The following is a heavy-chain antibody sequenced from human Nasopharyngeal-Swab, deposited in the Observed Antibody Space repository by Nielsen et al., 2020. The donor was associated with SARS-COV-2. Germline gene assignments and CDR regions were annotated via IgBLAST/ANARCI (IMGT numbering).Heavy chain of an antibody. V-gene: IGHV1-3*01. CDR3: ARDGYGDYLHNWFDP. Sequence: ASVKVSCKASGYTFTSYAMHWVRQAPGQRLEWMGWINAGNGNTKYSQKFQGRVTITRDTSASTAYMELSSLRSEDTAVYYCARDGYGDYLHNWFDPWGQGTLVTVSS. CDR1: GYTFTSYA. D-gene: IGHD4-17*01. CDR2: INAGNGNT. J-gene: IGHJ5*02.